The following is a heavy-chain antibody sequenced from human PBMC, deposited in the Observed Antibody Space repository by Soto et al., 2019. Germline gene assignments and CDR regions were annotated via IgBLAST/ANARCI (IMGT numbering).Heavy chain of an antibody. CDR3: ARDATLSGWTLRRFDY. CDR2: ISSSSSTI. V-gene: IGHV3-48*02. D-gene: IGHD6-19*01. J-gene: IGHJ4*02. CDR1: GFTFSSYS. Sequence: EVQLVESGGGLVQPGGSLRLSCAASGFTFSSYSMNWVRQAPGKGLEWVSYISSSSSTIYYADSVKGRFTISRDNAKNSPYLQMNSLRDEDTAVYYCARDATLSGWTLRRFDYWGQGTLVTVSS.